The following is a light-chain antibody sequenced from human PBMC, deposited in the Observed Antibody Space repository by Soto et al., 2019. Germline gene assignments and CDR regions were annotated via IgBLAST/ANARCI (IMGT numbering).Light chain of an antibody. J-gene: IGLJ3*02. CDR2: EDK. CDR3: QSFGSSNSWV. Sequence: NFMLTQPHSVSESPGKTVTISCTRSSGRIASSYVQWYQQRPGSAPSSVIYEDKQRPSGVPDRFSGSIDSSSNSASLTISGLRAEDEADYYCQSFGSSNSWVFGGGTQLTVL. CDR1: SGRIASSY. V-gene: IGLV6-57*04.